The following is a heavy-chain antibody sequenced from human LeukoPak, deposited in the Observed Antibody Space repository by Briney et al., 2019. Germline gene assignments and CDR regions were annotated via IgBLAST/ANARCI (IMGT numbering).Heavy chain of an antibody. J-gene: IGHJ6*02. D-gene: IGHD6-6*01. CDR3: ARGSLASEYSSRDYYYGMDV. CDR2: ISSSSSYI. Sequence: GGSLRLSCAASGFTFSSYSMNWVRQAPGKGLEWVSSISSSSSYIYYADSVKGRFTISRDNAKNSLYLQMNSLRAEDTAVHYCARGSLASEYSSRDYYYGMDVWGQGTTVTVSS. V-gene: IGHV3-21*01. CDR1: GFTFSSYS.